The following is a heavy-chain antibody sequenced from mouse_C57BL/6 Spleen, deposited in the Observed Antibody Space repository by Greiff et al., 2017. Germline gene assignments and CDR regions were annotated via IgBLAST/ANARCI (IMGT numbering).Heavy chain of an antibody. Sequence: EVQLQESGPGLVKPSQSLSLTCSVTGYSITSGYYWNWIRQFPGNKLEWMGYISYDGSNNYNPSLKNRISITRDTSKNQFFLKLNSVTTEDTATYYCARGHYDYIYAMDYWGQGTSVTVSS. CDR2: ISYDGSN. CDR3: ARGHYDYIYAMDY. D-gene: IGHD2-4*01. V-gene: IGHV3-6*01. CDR1: GYSITSGYY. J-gene: IGHJ4*01.